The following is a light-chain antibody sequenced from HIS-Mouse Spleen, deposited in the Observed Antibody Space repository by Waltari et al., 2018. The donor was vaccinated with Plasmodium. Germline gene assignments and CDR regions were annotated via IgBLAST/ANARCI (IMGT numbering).Light chain of an antibody. Sequence: SYELTQPLSVSVALGQTARITCGGNNIGSKNVHWYQQKPGQAPVLVIYRDSNRPSGIPERVSGYNSGNTATLTISRAQAGDEADYYCQVWDSSTGVFGGGTKLTVL. V-gene: IGLV3-9*01. CDR2: RDS. CDR1: NIGSKN. CDR3: QVWDSSTGV. J-gene: IGLJ3*02.